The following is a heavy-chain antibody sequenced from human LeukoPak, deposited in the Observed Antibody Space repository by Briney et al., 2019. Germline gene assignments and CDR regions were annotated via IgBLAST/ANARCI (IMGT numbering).Heavy chain of an antibody. J-gene: IGHJ4*02. CDR3: APHRDGSYPFDY. Sequence: GGSLRLSCAASRFTFNSYAMSWVRQAPGKGLEWVSVIGGSNGITFYVGSVKGRFTISRDNSKDTLYLQMSSLRDEDTAVYYCAPHRDGSYPFDYWGQGTLVTVSS. V-gene: IGHV3-23*01. CDR2: IGGSNGIT. D-gene: IGHD1-26*01. CDR1: RFTFNSYA.